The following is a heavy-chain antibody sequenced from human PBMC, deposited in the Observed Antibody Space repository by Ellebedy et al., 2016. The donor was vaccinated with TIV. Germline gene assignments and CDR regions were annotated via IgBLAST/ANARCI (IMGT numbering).Heavy chain of an antibody. V-gene: IGHV1-46*01. CDR3: AREGGVYYFDY. Sequence: AASVKVSCKASGYTFTSDLIHWLRQAPGQGLEWMGIINPSGGGTGYAQKFQGRVTMTRDTSASTVYMELSSRRSEDTAVYYCAREGGVYYFDYWGQGTLVTVSS. CDR2: INPSGGGT. CDR1: GYTFTSDL. J-gene: IGHJ4*02. D-gene: IGHD1-26*01.